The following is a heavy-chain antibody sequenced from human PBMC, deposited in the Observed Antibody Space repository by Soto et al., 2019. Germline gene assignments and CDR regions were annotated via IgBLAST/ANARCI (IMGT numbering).Heavy chain of an antibody. CDR1: GFTFSRYD. V-gene: IGHV3-30*04. CDR3: ARGYPPRDQVGNLPGAH. J-gene: IGHJ4*02. D-gene: IGHD1-26*01. CDR2: ISIDGKTK. Sequence: PGGSLILSCAASGFTFSRYDFHWVRQPPGKGLEWLAVISIDGKTKYYADSVKGRVTMTRDTSTSTVYMELSSLRSEDTAVYYCARGYPPRDQVGNLPGAHWGQGTLVTVSS.